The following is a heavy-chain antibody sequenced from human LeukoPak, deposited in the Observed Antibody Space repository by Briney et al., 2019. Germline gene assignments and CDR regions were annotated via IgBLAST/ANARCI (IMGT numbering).Heavy chain of an antibody. Sequence: GGSLRLSCAASGFTFSSYAMSWVRQAPGKGLEWVSAISGSGGSTYYADSVKGRFTISRDNSKNTLYLQMNSLRAEDTAVYYCAKDRDIVVVPAAHNWFDPWGQGALVTVSS. V-gene: IGHV3-23*01. CDR1: GFTFSSYA. J-gene: IGHJ5*02. CDR2: ISGSGGST. D-gene: IGHD2-2*01. CDR3: AKDRDIVVVPAAHNWFDP.